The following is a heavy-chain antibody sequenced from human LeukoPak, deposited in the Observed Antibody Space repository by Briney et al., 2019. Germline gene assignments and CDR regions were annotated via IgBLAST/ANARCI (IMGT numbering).Heavy chain of an antibody. D-gene: IGHD6-19*01. CDR3: ARHASVSGNWPRPLDS. CDR2: IYYSGST. CDR1: GGSISSSSYY. Sequence: SETLSLTCTVSGGSISSSSYYWGWMRQPPGKGLEWSGNIYYSGSTYYNPSLKSRVTISVDTSKNQFSLKLTSVTAADPAVYYCARHASVSGNWPRPLDSWGQGSLVTVSS. V-gene: IGHV4-39*01. J-gene: IGHJ4*02.